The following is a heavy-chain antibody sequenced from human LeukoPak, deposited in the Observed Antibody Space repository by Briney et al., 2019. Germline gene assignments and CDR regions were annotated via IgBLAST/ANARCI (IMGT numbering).Heavy chain of an antibody. CDR1: GFTFSSYS. Sequence: PGGSLRLSCAASGFTFSSYSMNWVRQAPGKGLEWVSYISSSSSTIFYADSVKGRFTISRDNANNSLYLQMNSLRAEDTAVYYCARAGPKLPKWGYYFDYWGQGTLVTVSS. D-gene: IGHD1-26*01. V-gene: IGHV3-48*01. CDR2: ISSSSSTI. J-gene: IGHJ4*02. CDR3: ARAGPKLPKWGYYFDY.